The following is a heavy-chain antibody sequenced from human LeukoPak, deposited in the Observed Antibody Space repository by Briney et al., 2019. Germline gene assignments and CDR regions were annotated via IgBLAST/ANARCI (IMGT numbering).Heavy chain of an antibody. CDR2: IGRDATTK. V-gene: IGHV3-30*02. D-gene: IGHD2-2*01. Sequence: GGSLRLSCAASGFAFTSSGMHWVRQAPGKGLEGVAFIGRDATTKYYGDSVKGRITISGDNSYHTAYLQMNSLRAEDTAVYYCAKDRARGVVVPASWGQGTLVTVSS. CDR3: AKDRARGVVVPAS. J-gene: IGHJ5*02. CDR1: GFAFTSSG.